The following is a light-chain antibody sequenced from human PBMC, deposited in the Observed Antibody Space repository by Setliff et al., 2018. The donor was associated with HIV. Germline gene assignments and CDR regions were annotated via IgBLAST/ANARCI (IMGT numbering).Light chain of an antibody. CDR1: SNDVGSYSL. CDR3: CSYGGSSTFVV. Sequence: QSVLTQPASVSGSPGQSITISCTGTSNDVGSYSLVSWYQQLPSNAPKLMIYEVDKRPSGVSNRFSGSKSGNTASLTISGLQAEDEADYYCCSYGGSSTFVVFGGGTKVTVL. V-gene: IGLV2-23*02. CDR2: EVD. J-gene: IGLJ2*01.